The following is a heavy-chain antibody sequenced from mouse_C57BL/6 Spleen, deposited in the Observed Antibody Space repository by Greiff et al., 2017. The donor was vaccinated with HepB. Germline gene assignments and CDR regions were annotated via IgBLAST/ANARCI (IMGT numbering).Heavy chain of an antibody. CDR3: ARALIDSSGYFDY. D-gene: IGHD3-2*02. Sequence: EVKLVESGGGLVKPGGSLKLSCAASGFTFSDYGMHWVRQAPEKGLEWVAYISSGSSTIYYADTVKGRFTISRDNAKNTLFLQMTSLRSEDTAMYYCARALIDSSGYFDYWGQGTTLTVSS. CDR1: GFTFSDYG. CDR2: ISSGSSTI. V-gene: IGHV5-17*01. J-gene: IGHJ2*01.